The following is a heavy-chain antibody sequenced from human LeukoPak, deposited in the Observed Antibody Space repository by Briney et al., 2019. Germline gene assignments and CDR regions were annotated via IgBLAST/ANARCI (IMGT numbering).Heavy chain of an antibody. D-gene: IGHD2-8*01. CDR3: ARQDGFSRSYYDY. V-gene: IGHV5-51*01. CDR2: IYPGDSTT. CDR1: EYSFSNYW. Sequence: GESLKISCRASEYSFSNYWIGWVRQMPGKGLEWMGFIYPGDSTTRYSPSFQGQVTISADRSISTAYLQWSSLKASDTAMYYCARQDGFSRSYYDYWGQGTLVTVSS. J-gene: IGHJ4*02.